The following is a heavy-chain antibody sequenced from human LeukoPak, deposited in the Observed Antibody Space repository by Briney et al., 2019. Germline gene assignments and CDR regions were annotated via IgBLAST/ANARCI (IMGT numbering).Heavy chain of an antibody. Sequence: GGSLRLSCAASGFTFSTYALNWVRQAPGKGLEWVSAISDSGGAIYYADSVKGRFTMSRDNSKNSLFLQMNSLRAEDTAVYYCAKEFIKNSYGFIPCDYWGQGTLVTVSS. CDR1: GFTFSTYA. J-gene: IGHJ4*02. V-gene: IGHV3-23*01. D-gene: IGHD5-18*01. CDR3: AKEFIKNSYGFIPCDY. CDR2: ISDSGGAI.